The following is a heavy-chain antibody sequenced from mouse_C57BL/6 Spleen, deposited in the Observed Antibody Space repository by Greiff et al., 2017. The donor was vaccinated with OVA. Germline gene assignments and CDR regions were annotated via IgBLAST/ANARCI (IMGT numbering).Heavy chain of an antibody. J-gene: IGHJ3*01. Sequence: VKLQQPGAELVKPGASVKLSCKASGYTFTSYWMHWVKQRPGRGLEWIGRIDPNSGGTKYNEKFKSKATLTVDKPSSTAYMQLSSLTSEDSAVDYCASHRDYDYDLFAYWGQGTLVTVSA. V-gene: IGHV1-72*01. D-gene: IGHD2-4*01. CDR3: ASHRDYDYDLFAY. CDR1: GYTFTSYW. CDR2: IDPNSGGT.